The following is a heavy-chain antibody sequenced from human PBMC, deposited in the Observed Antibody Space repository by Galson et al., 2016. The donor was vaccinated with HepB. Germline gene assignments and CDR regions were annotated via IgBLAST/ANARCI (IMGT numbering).Heavy chain of an antibody. CDR3: ARDWVYYDSSGYYSFEN. Sequence: SLRLSCAASGFNFNDSYMSWIRQVPGKGLEWISYITPDSNYTNYAGSVKGRFTISRDNAKSSLFLQMNSLRAEDTAVYYCARDWVYYDSSGYYSFENWGQGTLVTVSS. J-gene: IGHJ4*02. CDR2: ITPDSNYT. D-gene: IGHD3-22*01. V-gene: IGHV3-11*06. CDR1: GFNFNDSY.